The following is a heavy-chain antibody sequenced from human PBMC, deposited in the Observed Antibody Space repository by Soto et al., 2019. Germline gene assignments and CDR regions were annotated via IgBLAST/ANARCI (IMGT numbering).Heavy chain of an antibody. CDR2: ILPMLGTA. CDR3: ARGGYNPRGYYYGMDV. V-gene: IGHV1-69*12. D-gene: IGHD3-10*01. J-gene: IGHJ6*02. Sequence: QVHLVQSGAEVKKPGSSVRVSCKASGDTVSSYGIIWVRQAPGQGLECMGGILPMLGTANYAQKFKGRVTSNEDESTTTTYMELSSLRPEDTAIYYCARGGYNPRGYYYGMDVWGQGTPVTVSS. CDR1: GDTVSSYG.